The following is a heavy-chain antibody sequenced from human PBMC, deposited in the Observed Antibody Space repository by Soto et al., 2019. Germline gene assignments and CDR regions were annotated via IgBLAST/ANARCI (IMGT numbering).Heavy chain of an antibody. D-gene: IGHD2-2*01. CDR3: AAPVVVPAATYYYYYGMDV. CDR2: IIPIFGTA. CDR1: GGTFSSYA. J-gene: IGHJ6*02. Sequence: SVKVSCTASGGTFSSYAISWVRPAPVQGLEWMGGIIPIFGTANYAQKFQGRVTITRDMSTSTAYMELSSLRSEDTAVYYCAAPVVVPAATYYYYYGMDVWGQGTTVTGSS. V-gene: IGHV1-69*05.